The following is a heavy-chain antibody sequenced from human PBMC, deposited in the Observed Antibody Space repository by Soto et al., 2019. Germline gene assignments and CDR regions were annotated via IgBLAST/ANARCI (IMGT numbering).Heavy chain of an antibody. CDR1: GGSFSGYY. J-gene: IGHJ5*02. CDR2: INHSGST. CDR3: ARCKVYMTMVTTSRSSGRSTDP. Sequence: PSETLSLTCAVYGGSFSGYYWSWIRQPPGKGLEWIGEINHSGSTNYNPSLKSRVTISVDTSKNQFSLKLSSVTAADTAVYYCARCKVYMTMVTTSRSSGRSTDPRGQATLVSLFS. V-gene: IGHV4-34*01. D-gene: IGHD4-17*01.